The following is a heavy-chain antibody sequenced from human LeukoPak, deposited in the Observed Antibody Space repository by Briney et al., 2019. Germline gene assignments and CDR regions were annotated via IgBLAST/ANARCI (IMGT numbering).Heavy chain of an antibody. Sequence: SVKVSCKASGGTFSSYAISWVRQAPGQGLEWMGGIIPIFGTANYAQKFQGRVTITTDESTSTAYMELSSLRSEDTAVYYCASWQQLPYNWFDPWGQGALVTVSS. V-gene: IGHV1-69*05. CDR2: IIPIFGTA. D-gene: IGHD6-13*01. CDR3: ASWQQLPYNWFDP. CDR1: GGTFSSYA. J-gene: IGHJ5*02.